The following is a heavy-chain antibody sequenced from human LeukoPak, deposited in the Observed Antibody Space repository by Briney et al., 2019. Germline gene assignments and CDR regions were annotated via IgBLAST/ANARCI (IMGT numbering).Heavy chain of an antibody. CDR1: GSTFSRHS. Sequence: GGSLRLSCAASGSTFSRHSMNWVRQAPGKGLQWVASIDSRSAYIYYADSVKGRFIISSDNAKTSLYLHMNSLRAEDTAVYYCAAYNYGYLADYWGQGTLVTVSS. V-gene: IGHV3-21*01. J-gene: IGHJ4*02. CDR2: IDSRSAYI. D-gene: IGHD5-18*01. CDR3: AAYNYGYLADY.